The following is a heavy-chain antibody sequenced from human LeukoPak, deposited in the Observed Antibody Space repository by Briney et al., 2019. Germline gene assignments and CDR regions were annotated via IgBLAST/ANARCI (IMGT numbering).Heavy chain of an antibody. CDR1: GGSISSYY. V-gene: IGHV4-59*01. CDR3: ARANSGWHPGDRGFDY. CDR2: IYYSGST. D-gene: IGHD6-19*01. J-gene: IGHJ4*02. Sequence: SETLSLTCTVSGGSISSYYWSWLRQPPGKGLEWIGYIYYSGSTNYNPSLKSRVTISVDTSKNQFSLKLSSVTAADTAVYYCARANSGWHPGDRGFDYWGQGTLVTVSS.